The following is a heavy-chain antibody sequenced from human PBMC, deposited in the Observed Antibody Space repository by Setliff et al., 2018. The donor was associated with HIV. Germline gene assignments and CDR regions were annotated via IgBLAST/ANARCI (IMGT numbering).Heavy chain of an antibody. CDR3: AGEERYYDGKGALDY. CDR2: INSNNGGT. CDR1: GYTFTAYY. J-gene: IGHJ4*02. V-gene: IGHV1-2*02. Sequence: ASVKVSCKTSGYTFTAYYIHWVRQAPGQGLEWMGWINSNNGGTKYAQNFQGRVTMTRDTSIPTAYLELSSLISADTAVYYCAGEERYYDGKGALDYWGQGMLVTVSS. D-gene: IGHD3-22*01.